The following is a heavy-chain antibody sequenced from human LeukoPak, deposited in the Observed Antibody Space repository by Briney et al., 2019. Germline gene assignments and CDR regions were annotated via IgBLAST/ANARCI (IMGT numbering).Heavy chain of an antibody. Sequence: SETLSLTCTASGGSISSGGYYWSWIRQPPGKGLEWIGYIYHSGSTYYNPSLKSRVTISVDRSKNQFSLKLSSVTAADTAVYYCARDSRQHVYYDSSAPNAFDIWGQGTMVTVSS. CDR1: GGSISSGGYY. D-gene: IGHD3-22*01. CDR3: ARDSRQHVYYDSSAPNAFDI. CDR2: IYHSGST. J-gene: IGHJ3*02. V-gene: IGHV4-30-2*01.